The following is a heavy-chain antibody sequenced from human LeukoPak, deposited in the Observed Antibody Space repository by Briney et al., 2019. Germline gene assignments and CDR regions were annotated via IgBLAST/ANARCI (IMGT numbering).Heavy chain of an antibody. V-gene: IGHV3-33*08. CDR2: IWYDGSNK. Sequence: GGSLRLSCTASGFTFSDHYMDWVRQAPGKGLEWVAVIWYDGSNKYYVDSVKGRFTISRDNSKDTLYLQMNSLRAEDTAVYYCARDQNEGYGDYFYYFDYWGQGTLVTVSS. D-gene: IGHD4-17*01. CDR3: ARDQNEGYGDYFYYFDY. J-gene: IGHJ4*02. CDR1: GFTFSDHY.